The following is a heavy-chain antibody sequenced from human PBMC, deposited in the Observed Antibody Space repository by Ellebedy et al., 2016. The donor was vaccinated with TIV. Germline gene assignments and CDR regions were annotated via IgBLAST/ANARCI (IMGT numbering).Heavy chain of an antibody. V-gene: IGHV3-7*01. Sequence: PGGSLRLSCAASGFTFNTYGMHWVRQAPGKGLEWVANIKQDGSEKYCVDSVKGRFTISRDNAKNSLYLQMNSLRAEDTAVYYCARRIPAEDYFDYWGQGTLVTVSS. D-gene: IGHD5-18*01. CDR1: GFTFNTYG. J-gene: IGHJ4*02. CDR2: IKQDGSEK. CDR3: ARRIPAEDYFDY.